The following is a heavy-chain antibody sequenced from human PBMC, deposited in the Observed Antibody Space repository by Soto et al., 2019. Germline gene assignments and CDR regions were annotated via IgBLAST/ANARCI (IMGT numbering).Heavy chain of an antibody. J-gene: IGHJ6*02. CDR3: AKVIVARGGMDV. CDR1: GFTFSSYA. V-gene: IGHV3-23*01. CDR2: ISGSAITT. Sequence: EVQLLDSGGGLVQPGGSLRLSCAASGFTFSSYAMSWVRQAPGKGLEWVSAISGSAITTYYADSVKGRFTISRDNSKNTVYLQMNSLRAEDPAIYYWAKVIVARGGMDVWGRGTTVTVSS. D-gene: IGHD6-6*01.